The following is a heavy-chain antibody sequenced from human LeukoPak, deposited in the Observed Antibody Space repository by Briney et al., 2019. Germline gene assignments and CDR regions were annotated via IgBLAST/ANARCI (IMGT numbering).Heavy chain of an antibody. CDR1: GFTFSSYG. CDR2: ILSDGSKE. CDR3: ATFGVIVRNNYLDY. J-gene: IGHJ4*02. V-gene: IGHV3-33*01. D-gene: IGHD3-3*01. Sequence: GGSLRLSCAASGFTFSSYGMHWVRQAPGKGLEWVAVILSDGSKEFYTDSVKGRFTISRDNSKNTLYLQMTSVRAEDTAVYYCATFGVIVRNNYLDYWGQGALVAVSS.